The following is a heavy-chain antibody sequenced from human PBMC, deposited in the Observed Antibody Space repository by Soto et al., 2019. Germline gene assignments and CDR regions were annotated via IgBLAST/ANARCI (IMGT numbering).Heavy chain of an antibody. J-gene: IGHJ4*02. CDR2: INPNSGGT. CDR1: GYTFTGYY. D-gene: IGHD2-15*01. CDR3: ARDGEEWWGTDFDY. V-gene: IGHV1-2*02. Sequence: QVQLVQSGAEVKKPGASVKVACKASGYTFTGYYMHWVRQAPGLGLEWMGWINPNSGGTNYAQKFQGRVTMTRDTSISTAYMELIRLRSDDTAVYYCARDGEEWWGTDFDYWGQGTLVTVSS.